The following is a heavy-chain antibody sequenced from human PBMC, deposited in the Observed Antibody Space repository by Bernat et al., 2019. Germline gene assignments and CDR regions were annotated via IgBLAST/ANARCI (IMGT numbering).Heavy chain of an antibody. CDR3: TRPGRHCSSTTCYNWFDP. CDR2: IRSKANTYAT. CDR1: GFTFSGSA. Sequence: EVQLVESGGGLVQPGRSLRLSCTASGFTFSGSAMHWVRQASGKGLEWVGRIRSKANTYATAYAASVKGRFTISRDDSKNTAYLQMNSLKTEDTAVYYCTRPGRHCSSTTCYNWFDPWGQGTLVTVSS. V-gene: IGHV3-73*01. D-gene: IGHD2-2*01. J-gene: IGHJ5*02.